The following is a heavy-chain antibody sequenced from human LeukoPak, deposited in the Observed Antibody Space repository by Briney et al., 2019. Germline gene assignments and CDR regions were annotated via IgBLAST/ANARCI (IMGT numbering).Heavy chain of an antibody. CDR2: ISGSGGST. Sequence: PGGSLRLSCAASGFTFSSYGMSWVRQAPGKGLEWVSGISGSGGSTYYADSVKGRFTISRDSSKNTLYLQMNSLRAEDTAVYYCAKDTVYDILTGYSDYWGQGTLVTVSS. D-gene: IGHD3-9*01. CDR1: GFTFSSYG. V-gene: IGHV3-23*01. J-gene: IGHJ4*02. CDR3: AKDTVYDILTGYSDY.